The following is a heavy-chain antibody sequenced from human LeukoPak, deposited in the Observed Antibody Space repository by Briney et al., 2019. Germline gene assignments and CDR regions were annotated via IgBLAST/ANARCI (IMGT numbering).Heavy chain of an antibody. CDR1: GYTFTSYG. CDR2: ISAYNGNT. J-gene: IGHJ5*02. D-gene: IGHD2-2*01. CDR3: AGGAAHPKSSWFDP. V-gene: IGHV1-18*01. Sequence: ASVKVSCKASGYTFTSYGISWVRQAPGQGLEWMGWISAYNGNTNYAQKLQGRVTMTTDTSTSTAYMELRSLRSDDTAVYYCAGGAAHPKSSWFDPWGQGTLVTVSS.